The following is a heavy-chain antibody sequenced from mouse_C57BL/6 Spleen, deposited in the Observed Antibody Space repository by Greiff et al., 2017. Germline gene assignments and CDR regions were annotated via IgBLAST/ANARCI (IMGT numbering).Heavy chain of an antibody. CDR3: TRSGYDWYFDV. V-gene: IGHV5-9-1*02. CDR2: ISSGGDYI. J-gene: IGHJ1*03. D-gene: IGHD2-2*01. CDR1: GFTFSSYA. Sequence: EVKVVESGEGLVKPGGSLKLSCAASGFTFSSYAMSWVRQTPEKRLEWVAYISSGGDYIYYADTVKGRFTISRDNARNTLYLQMSSLKSEDTAMYYCTRSGYDWYFDVWGTGTTVTVAS.